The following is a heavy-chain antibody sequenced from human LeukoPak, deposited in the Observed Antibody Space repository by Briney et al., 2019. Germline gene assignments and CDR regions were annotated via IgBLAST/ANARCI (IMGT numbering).Heavy chain of an antibody. CDR2: IYPDSGGT. CDR3: ARFSPYSDSSGGAY. V-gene: IGHV1-2*02. J-gene: IGHJ4*02. CDR1: GYNFNVYY. Sequence: ASVKVSCKASGYNFNVYYIYWVRQAPGQGLEWMGRIYPDSGGTNYAQKLQGRVTMTRDTSISTAYMDLSSLRSDDTAVYYCARFSPYSDSSGGAYWGQGTLVTVSS. D-gene: IGHD5-18*01.